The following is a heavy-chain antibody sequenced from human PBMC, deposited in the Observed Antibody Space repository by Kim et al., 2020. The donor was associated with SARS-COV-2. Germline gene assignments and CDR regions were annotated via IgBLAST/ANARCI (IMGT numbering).Heavy chain of an antibody. Sequence: GYEDSVKGQITISIDNAKNSLYLQINSVRAKDTALYYCAQAFAWFGDLNDNWGRGTLVTVSS. V-gene: IGHV3-9*01. CDR3: AQAFAWFGDLNDN. D-gene: IGHD3-10*01. J-gene: IGHJ4*02.